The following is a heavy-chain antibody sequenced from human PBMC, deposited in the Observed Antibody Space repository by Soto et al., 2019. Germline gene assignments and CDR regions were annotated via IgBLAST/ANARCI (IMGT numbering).Heavy chain of an antibody. CDR2: LSSGSFYI. V-gene: IGHV3-21*01. CDR3: AREANTIYAPHGLDV. CDR1: GIPFDSYS. D-gene: IGHD3-3*01. J-gene: IGHJ6*02. Sequence: EVQLVESGGGLVQPGGALEPSFAVSGIPFDSYSMSWGRQAPGQGLEWLASLSSGSFYIFHADSIRGRFTISRDDAKNLLFLQMNSLTIEDTATYYCAREANTIYAPHGLDVWGQGTAVTVSS.